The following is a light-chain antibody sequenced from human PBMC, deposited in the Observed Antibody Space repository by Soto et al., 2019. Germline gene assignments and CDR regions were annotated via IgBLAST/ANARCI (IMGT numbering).Light chain of an antibody. CDR1: QSVSSY. CDR3: QQRDNWPLT. CDR2: DSS. Sequence: PGERATLSCRASQSVSSYLAWYQQKPGQAPRLLIYDSSNSATGIPARFGGSGSGTDFTLTISRLEPEDVAVYFCQQRDNWPLTFGGGTKVEIK. J-gene: IGKJ4*01. V-gene: IGKV3-11*01.